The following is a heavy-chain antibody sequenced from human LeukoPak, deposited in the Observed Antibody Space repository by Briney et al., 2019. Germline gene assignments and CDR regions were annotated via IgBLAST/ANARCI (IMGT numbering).Heavy chain of an antibody. V-gene: IGHV4-31*03. CDR3: ARGSSSGYYED. CDR1: GGSISSSSYY. Sequence: TLSLTCTVSGGSISSSSYYWGWIRQPPGKGLEWIGYIYYSGSTYYNPSLKSRVTISVDTSKNQFSLKLSSVTAADTAVYYCARGSSSGYYEDWGQGTLVTVSS. J-gene: IGHJ4*02. D-gene: IGHD3-22*01. CDR2: IYYSGST.